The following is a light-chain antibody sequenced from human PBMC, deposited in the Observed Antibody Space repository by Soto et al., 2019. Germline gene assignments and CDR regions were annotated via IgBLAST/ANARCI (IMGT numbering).Light chain of an antibody. J-gene: IGKJ1*01. V-gene: IGKV3-15*01. Sequence: EIVMTQSPATLSVSPGERVTLSCRASQSVSNNLAWYQQKPGQAPRLLIYGASTRATNIPARFSGSGSGTEFTLTISSLQSEDFAVYYCQQSYNWPRTFGQGTKVEIK. CDR3: QQSYNWPRT. CDR1: QSVSNN. CDR2: GAS.